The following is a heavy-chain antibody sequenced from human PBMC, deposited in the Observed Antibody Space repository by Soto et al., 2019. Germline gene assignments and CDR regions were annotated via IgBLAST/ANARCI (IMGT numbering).Heavy chain of an antibody. CDR1: GGNFSSYA. CDR2: IIPIFGTA. D-gene: IGHD2-2*01. CDR3: ARGYCSSTSCYGENWFDP. J-gene: IGHJ5*02. V-gene: IGHV1-69*13. Sequence: SVKVSCKASGGNFSSYAISWVRQAHGQGLEWMGGIIPIFGTANYAQKFQGRVTITADESTSTAYMELSSLRSEDTAVYYCARGYCSSTSCYGENWFDPWGQGTLVTVSS.